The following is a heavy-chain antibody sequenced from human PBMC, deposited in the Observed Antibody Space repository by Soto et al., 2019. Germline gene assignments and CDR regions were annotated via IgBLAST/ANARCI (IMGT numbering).Heavy chain of an antibody. CDR2: IIPILGIA. CDR1: GRTFSSYT. J-gene: IGHJ5*02. V-gene: IGHV1-69*04. Sequence: ASVKVSCKASGRTFSSYTISWVRQAPGQGIELMGRIIPILGIANYAQKFQGRVTITADKSTSTAYMELGSLRPEDTAVYYCARDKLSYDILTGPYNWFDPWGQGTLVTVSS. CDR3: ARDKLSYDILTGPYNWFDP. D-gene: IGHD3-9*01.